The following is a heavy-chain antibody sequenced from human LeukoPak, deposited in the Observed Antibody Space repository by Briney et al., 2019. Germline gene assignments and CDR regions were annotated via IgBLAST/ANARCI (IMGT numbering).Heavy chain of an antibody. CDR3: AKAPRVATSFPDY. CDR1: GFTVSDNY. V-gene: IGHV3-23*01. Sequence: GGSLRLSCAASGFTVSDNYMSWVRQAPGKGLEWVSAISGSGGSTYYADSVKGRFTISRDNSKNTLYLQMNSLRAEDTAVYYCAKAPRVATSFPDYWGQGTLVTVSS. D-gene: IGHD5-24*01. J-gene: IGHJ4*02. CDR2: ISGSGGST.